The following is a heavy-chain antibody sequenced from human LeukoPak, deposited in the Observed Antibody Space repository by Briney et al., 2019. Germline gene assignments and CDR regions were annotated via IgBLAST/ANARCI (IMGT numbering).Heavy chain of an antibody. CDR1: GFTFSTSW. V-gene: IGHV3-7*01. CDR3: ARDLGMATSSPLDH. J-gene: IGHJ4*02. CDR2: IRKDGSDI. Sequence: PGGSLRLSCAASGFTFSTSWMSWVRQAPGKGLEWVANIRKDGSDIHYVDSVKGRFTISRDNAKNSLYLEMSSLRGEDTALYYCARDLGMATSSPLDHWGQGTLVTVSS. D-gene: IGHD5-24*01.